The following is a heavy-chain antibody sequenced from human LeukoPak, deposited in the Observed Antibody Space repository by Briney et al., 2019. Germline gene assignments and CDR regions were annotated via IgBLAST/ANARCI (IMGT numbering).Heavy chain of an antibody. J-gene: IGHJ4*02. Sequence: ASVKVSCKASGYTFTDYYMHWVRQAPGQGLEWMGWINSNSGGTNYAQKFQGRVTMTRDTSISTAYMELSRLRSDDTAVYYCARGPHGRIYDILTGFDYWGQGTLVTVSS. CDR3: ARGPHGRIYDILTGFDY. D-gene: IGHD3-9*01. CDR2: INSNSGGT. V-gene: IGHV1-2*02. CDR1: GYTFTDYY.